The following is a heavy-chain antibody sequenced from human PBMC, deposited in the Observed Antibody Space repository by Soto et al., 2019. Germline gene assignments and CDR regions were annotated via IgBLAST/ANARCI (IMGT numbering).Heavy chain of an antibody. V-gene: IGHV1-69*08. CDR2: IIPILGIA. Sequence: QVQLVQSGAEVKKPGSSVKVSCKASGGTFSSYTISWVRQAPGQGLEWMGRIIPILGIANYAQKFQGRVTITADKSTITAYMELSSLRSEDTAVYYCARDHTGDRYFFDYWGQGTLVTVSS. J-gene: IGHJ4*02. CDR1: GGTFSSYT. D-gene: IGHD2-21*01. CDR3: ARDHTGDRYFFDY.